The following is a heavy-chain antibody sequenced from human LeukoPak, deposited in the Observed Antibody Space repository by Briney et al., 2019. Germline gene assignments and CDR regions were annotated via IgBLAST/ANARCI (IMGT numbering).Heavy chain of an antibody. V-gene: IGHV4-59*01. CDR3: ASGGYCSTTTCYPNWFDP. Sequence: PSETLSLTCTVSGGSISSYYWSWIRQPPGRGLEWIGYVSHSGSTNYNPSLKSRVTISVDTSKNQFSLKLSSVTAADTAVYYCASGGYCSTTTCYPNWFDPWGQGTLVTVSS. J-gene: IGHJ5*02. D-gene: IGHD2-2*01. CDR1: GGSISSYY. CDR2: VSHSGST.